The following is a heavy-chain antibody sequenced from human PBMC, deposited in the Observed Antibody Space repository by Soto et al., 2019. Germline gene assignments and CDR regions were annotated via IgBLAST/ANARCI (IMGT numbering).Heavy chain of an antibody. CDR1: GFTFGIYW. D-gene: IGHD5-12*01. CDR3: ARSKGGYILDY. V-gene: IGHV3-7*03. Sequence: EVHLVESGGDLVQPGGSLRLSCAASGFTFGIYWMSWVRQAPGKGLEWVANINQGGSESYYVDSVKGRFTISRDNAKNSLYLQMNSLRAEDTAVYYCARSKGGYILDYWGQGTLVTVSS. J-gene: IGHJ4*02. CDR2: INQGGSES.